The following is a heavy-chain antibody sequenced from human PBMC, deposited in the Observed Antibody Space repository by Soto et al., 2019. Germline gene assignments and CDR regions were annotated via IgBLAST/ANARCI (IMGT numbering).Heavy chain of an antibody. V-gene: IGHV1-69*08. D-gene: IGHD3-3*01. CDR2: IIPIPDIT. CDR3: ARDRITTRGDAFDL. Sequence: QVQLVQSGAEVGKPGSSVKVSCKAPGCTFSTYIISWVRQAPGQGLEWMGRIIPIPDITNYAQKFQGRVTVTADRSTSTAYMELTSLKSEDKAVYYCARDRITTRGDAFDLWGQGTMVTVSS. CDR1: GCTFSTYI. J-gene: IGHJ3*01.